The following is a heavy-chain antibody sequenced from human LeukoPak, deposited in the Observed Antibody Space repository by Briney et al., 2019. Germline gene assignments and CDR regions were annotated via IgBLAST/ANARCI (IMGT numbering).Heavy chain of an antibody. CDR3: ARGVVAQPNNWFDP. D-gene: IGHD2-21*01. CDR1: GYSISSGYY. CDR2: IYHSGST. V-gene: IGHV4-38-2*02. J-gene: IGHJ5*02. Sequence: SETLSLTCTVSGYSISSGYYWGWIRQPPGEGLEWIGSIYHSGSTNYNPSLKSRVTISVDKSKNQFSLKLSSVTAADTAVYYCARGVVAQPNNWFDPWGQGTLVTVSS.